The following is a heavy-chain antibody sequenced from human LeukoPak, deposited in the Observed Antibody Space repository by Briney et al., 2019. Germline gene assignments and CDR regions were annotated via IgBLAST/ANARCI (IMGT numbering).Heavy chain of an antibody. Sequence: GGSLRLSCAASGFTFSSYAMSWVRQAPGKGLEWVSSLSGSAGDTFYADSVKGRFTISRDNSKNTLYLQLTGLRAEDTAVYYCAKSDGGGYRGLIDYWGQGTLVTVSS. J-gene: IGHJ4*02. V-gene: IGHV3-23*01. CDR1: GFTFSSYA. D-gene: IGHD1-26*01. CDR3: AKSDGGGYRGLIDY. CDR2: LSGSAGDT.